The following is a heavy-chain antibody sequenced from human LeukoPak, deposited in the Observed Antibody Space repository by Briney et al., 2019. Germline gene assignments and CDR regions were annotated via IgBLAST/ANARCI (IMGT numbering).Heavy chain of an antibody. Sequence: PGASLRLSCAASGFTFSGYAMSWVRQAPGKGLEWVSSISGGGGNTYYADSAKGRFTISRDNSKNTLYLQMNSLRAEDTAVYYCAKNGRWQAYYFDYWGQGTLVTVSS. D-gene: IGHD4-23*01. CDR2: ISGGGGNT. J-gene: IGHJ4*02. CDR3: AKNGRWQAYYFDY. V-gene: IGHV3-23*01. CDR1: GFTFSGYA.